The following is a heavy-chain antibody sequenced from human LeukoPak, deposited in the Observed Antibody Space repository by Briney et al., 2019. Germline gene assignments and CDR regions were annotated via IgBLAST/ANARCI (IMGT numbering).Heavy chain of an antibody. J-gene: IGHJ4*02. Sequence: GGSLRLSCAASGFTFDDYAMHWVRQAPGKGLEWVSGISWNSGSIGYADSVKGRFTISRDNAKNSLYLQMNSLRAEDTAVNYCAKTQSPKWELLPFDYWGQGTLVTVSS. CDR3: AKTQSPKWELLPFDY. D-gene: IGHD1-26*01. CDR2: ISWNSGSI. V-gene: IGHV3-9*01. CDR1: GFTFDDYA.